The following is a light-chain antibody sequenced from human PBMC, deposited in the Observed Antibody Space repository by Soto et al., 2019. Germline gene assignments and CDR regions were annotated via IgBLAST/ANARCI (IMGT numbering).Light chain of an antibody. V-gene: IGKV3-11*01. Sequence: EIVLTQSPVTLSLSPGERATLSCRASQRVNSRYLAWLQQKPGQAPRLLIYGVSNRATGIPDRFSGSGSGTDFTLSISSLEPEDFAAYYCQQRSNWPPITFGHGTRLEIK. J-gene: IGKJ5*01. CDR1: QRVNSRY. CDR3: QQRSNWPPIT. CDR2: GVS.